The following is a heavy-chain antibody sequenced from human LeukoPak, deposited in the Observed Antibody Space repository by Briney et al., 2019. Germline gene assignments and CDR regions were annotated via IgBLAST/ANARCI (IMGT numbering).Heavy chain of an antibody. V-gene: IGHV4-4*07. J-gene: IGHJ4*02. D-gene: IGHD1-26*01. CDR2: IYTSWST. Sequence: SETPSLTCTVSGGSISSYYWSWIRQPAGKGLEWIGRIYTSWSTNYNASLKSRVSMSVDTSKNQFSLKLSSVTAADTAVFYCARENSGSYREFDYWGQGTLVTVSS. CDR3: ARENSGSYREFDY. CDR1: GGSISSYY.